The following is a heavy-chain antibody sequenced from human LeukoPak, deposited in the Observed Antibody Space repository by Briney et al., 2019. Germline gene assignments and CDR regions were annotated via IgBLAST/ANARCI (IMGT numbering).Heavy chain of an antibody. CDR2: MNPNNGNT. CDR3: ARGGPYQLLNYMDV. Sequence: GASVKVSCKASGYTFTSYDISWVRQATGQGLEWMGWMNPNNGNTGYAQKFQGRVTMTRNISISTAYMELRSLRSEDTAVYYCARGGPYQLLNYMDVWGKGTTVTVSS. CDR1: GYTFTSYD. J-gene: IGHJ6*03. D-gene: IGHD2-2*01. V-gene: IGHV1-8*01.